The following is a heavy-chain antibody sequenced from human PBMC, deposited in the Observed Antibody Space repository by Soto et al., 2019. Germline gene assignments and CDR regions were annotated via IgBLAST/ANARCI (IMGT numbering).Heavy chain of an antibody. D-gene: IGHD3-10*01. J-gene: IGHJ3*01. CDR2: INHSGSP. V-gene: IGHV4-34*01. CDR1: GGSFSGYY. CDR3: ATFPPEGRTATSRGDDAFDF. Sequence: KASETLSLTCDVYGGSFSGYYWSWIRQAPGKGLEWIVEINHSGSPNYNPSLQSRVSVSVDTSKTHFSLQLSSVTAADTAMYYCATFPPEGRTATSRGDDAFDFWGQGTLVTVSS.